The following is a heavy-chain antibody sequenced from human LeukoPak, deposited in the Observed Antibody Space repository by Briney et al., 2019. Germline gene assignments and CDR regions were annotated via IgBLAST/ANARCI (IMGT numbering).Heavy chain of an antibody. CDR2: IYPGDSET. J-gene: IGHJ4*02. CDR3: ARNRDSSGYYFDY. D-gene: IGHD3-22*01. Sequence: GESLKISCKGSGHSFTSYWIGWVRQMPGKGLEWMGIIYPGDSETRYSPSFQGQVTISADKPISTAYLQWSSLKASDTAMYYCARNRDSSGYYFDYWGQGTLVTVSS. V-gene: IGHV5-51*04. CDR1: GHSFTSYW.